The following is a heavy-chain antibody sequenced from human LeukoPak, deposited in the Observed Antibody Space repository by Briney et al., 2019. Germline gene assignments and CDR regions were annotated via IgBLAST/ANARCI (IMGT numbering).Heavy chain of an antibody. Sequence: PAETLSLTCAVYGGSFSGYYWSWIRQPPGKGLEWIGEINHSGSTNYNPSLKSRGTISVDTSKNQFSLKLSSVTAADTAVYYCARIHHYYGSGSYYKLNDYWGQGTLVTVSS. CDR2: INHSGST. J-gene: IGHJ4*02. CDR3: ARIHHYYGSGSYYKLNDY. V-gene: IGHV4-34*01. D-gene: IGHD3-10*01. CDR1: GGSFSGYY.